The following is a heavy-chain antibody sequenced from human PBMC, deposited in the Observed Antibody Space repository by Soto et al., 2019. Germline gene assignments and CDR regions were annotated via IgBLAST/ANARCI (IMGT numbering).Heavy chain of an antibody. Sequence: QVQLVESGGGVVQPGRSLRLSCAASGFTFSSYGMHWVRQAPGKGLEWVAVIWYDGSNKYYADPVKGRFTISRDNSKNXXYQQMNSLRAEDTAVYYCARGWYCGGDCYEWYFGLWGRGTLVTVSS. J-gene: IGHJ2*01. V-gene: IGHV3-33*01. CDR2: IWYDGSNK. D-gene: IGHD2-21*02. CDR3: ARGWYCGGDCYEWYFGL. CDR1: GFTFSSYG.